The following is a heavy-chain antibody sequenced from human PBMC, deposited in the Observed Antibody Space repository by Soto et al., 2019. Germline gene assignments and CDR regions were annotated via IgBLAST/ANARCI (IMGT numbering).Heavy chain of an antibody. V-gene: IGHV5-51*01. Sequence: LGESLKISCKGSGYSFTSYWIGWVRQMPGKGLEWMGIIYPGDSDTRYSPSFQGQVTISADKSISTAYLQWSSLKASDTAMYYCARRGFCSSTSCPPGYYYYYMDVWGKGTTVTVSS. CDR1: GYSFTSYW. CDR3: ARRGFCSSTSCPPGYYYYYMDV. CDR2: IYPGDSDT. D-gene: IGHD2-2*01. J-gene: IGHJ6*03.